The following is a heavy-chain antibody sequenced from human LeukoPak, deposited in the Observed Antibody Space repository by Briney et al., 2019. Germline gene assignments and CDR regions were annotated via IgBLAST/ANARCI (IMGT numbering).Heavy chain of an antibody. CDR2: INAGNGNT. Sequence: ASVKVSCKASGDTFTSYAMHWVRQAPGQRLEWMGWINAGNGNTKYSQKFQGRVAITRDTSASTAYMELSSLRSEDTAVYYCASRYCTNGVCTVDYWGQGTLVTVSS. J-gene: IGHJ4*02. CDR1: GDTFTSYA. CDR3: ASRYCTNGVCTVDY. V-gene: IGHV1-3*01. D-gene: IGHD2-8*01.